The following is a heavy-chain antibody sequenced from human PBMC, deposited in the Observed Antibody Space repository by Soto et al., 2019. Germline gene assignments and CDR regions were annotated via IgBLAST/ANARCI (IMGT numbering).Heavy chain of an antibody. Sequence: SETLSLTCAVYGGSFSGYYWSWIRQPPGKGLEWIGEINHSGSTNYNPSLKSRVTISVDTSKNQFSLKLSSVTAADTAVYYCARGIVLAYYYYGMDVWGQGTTVT. CDR3: ARGIVLAYYYYGMDV. CDR1: GGSFSGYY. D-gene: IGHD3-22*01. J-gene: IGHJ6*02. V-gene: IGHV4-34*01. CDR2: INHSGST.